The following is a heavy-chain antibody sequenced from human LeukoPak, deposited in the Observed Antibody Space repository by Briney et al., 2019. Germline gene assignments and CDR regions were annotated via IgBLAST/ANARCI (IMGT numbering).Heavy chain of an antibody. Sequence: SETLSLTCTVSGGSISSTDYYWTWIRQSPGKGLEWVGYMYDSGTVYYNPSLKSRIAISADMSKNQFSLKLSSVTAADTAVYYCARRVISSNASFDYWGRGTLVTVSS. CDR1: GGSISSTDYY. CDR2: MYDSGTV. J-gene: IGHJ4*02. CDR3: ARRVISSNASFDY. D-gene: IGHD2-21*01. V-gene: IGHV4-30-4*01.